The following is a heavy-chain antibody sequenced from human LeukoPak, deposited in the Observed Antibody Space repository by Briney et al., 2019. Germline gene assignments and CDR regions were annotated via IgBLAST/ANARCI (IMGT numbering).Heavy chain of an antibody. Sequence: SETLSLTCTVSGGSISSYYWSWIRQPAGKGLEWIGRIYTSGSTNYNPSLKSRVTISVDTSKNQFSLKLSSVTAADTAVYYCASRPAAIPGDDYWGQGTLVTVSS. J-gene: IGHJ4*02. V-gene: IGHV4-4*07. CDR3: ASRPAAIPGDDY. CDR1: GGSISSYY. CDR2: IYTSGST. D-gene: IGHD2-2*01.